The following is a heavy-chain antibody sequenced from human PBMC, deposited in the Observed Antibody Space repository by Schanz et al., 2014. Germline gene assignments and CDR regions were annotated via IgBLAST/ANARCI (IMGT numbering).Heavy chain of an antibody. V-gene: IGHV3-66*01. CDR3: ARPSGSYFWAFDI. CDR1: GLTFSDYY. Sequence: VQLVESGGGLVKPGGSLRLSCAASGLTFSDYYMSWVRQAPGKGLEWVSIIYPDGSTNYGDSMKGRFTVSRDEWKNTLYLQMNSLRGEDSAVYYCARPSGSYFWAFDIWGQGTMVTGPS. J-gene: IGHJ3*02. CDR2: IYPDGST. D-gene: IGHD3-10*01.